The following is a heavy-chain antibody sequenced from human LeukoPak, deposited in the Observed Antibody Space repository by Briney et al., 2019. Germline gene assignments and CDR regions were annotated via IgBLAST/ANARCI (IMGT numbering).Heavy chain of an antibody. CDR1: GFTFTSYA. Sequence: GGSLRLSCAASGFTFTSYAMSWVRQAPGKGLEWVSGLSGSGGSTYYADSVKGRFTISRDISKNTLYLQMNSLRAEDTAVYYCARGGNYGSGDYWGQGTLVTVSS. CDR3: ARGGNYGSGDY. V-gene: IGHV3-23*01. D-gene: IGHD3-10*01. J-gene: IGHJ4*02. CDR2: LSGSGGST.